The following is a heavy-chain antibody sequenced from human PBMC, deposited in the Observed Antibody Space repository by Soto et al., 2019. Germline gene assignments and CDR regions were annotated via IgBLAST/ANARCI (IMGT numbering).Heavy chain of an antibody. V-gene: IGHV3-30-3*01. CDR3: ARGDPIQLWLRE. J-gene: IGHJ4*02. D-gene: IGHD5-18*01. Sequence: GGSLRLSCAASGFTFSSYAMHWVRQAPGKGLEWVAVISNDGSNKYYADSVKGRFTISRDNSRNTVFLQMNSLRAEDTAVYYCARGDPIQLWLREWGQGTLVTVSS. CDR1: GFTFSSYA. CDR2: ISNDGSNK.